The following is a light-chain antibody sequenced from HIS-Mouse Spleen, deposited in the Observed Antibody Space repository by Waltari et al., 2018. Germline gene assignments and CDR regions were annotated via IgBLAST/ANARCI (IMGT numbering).Light chain of an antibody. CDR3: CSYAGSSTV. J-gene: IGLJ2*01. Sequence: LTQPASVSGSPGQSITISCTGTSRDGGSYNLVSWYQQHPGKAPKLMIYEGSKRPSGVSNRFSGSKSGNTASLTISGLQAEDEADYYCCSYAGSSTVFGGGTKLTVL. CDR2: EGS. CDR1: SRDGGSYNL. V-gene: IGLV2-23*01.